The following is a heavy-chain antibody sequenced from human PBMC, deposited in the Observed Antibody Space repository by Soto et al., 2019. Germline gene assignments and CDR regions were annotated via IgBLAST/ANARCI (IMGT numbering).Heavy chain of an antibody. CDR3: ARVLTTVTTYYFDY. J-gene: IGHJ4*02. CDR1: GSIFRGYG. V-gene: IGHV3-33*01. CDR2: IRFDGSNI. D-gene: IGHD4-17*01. Sequence: PGGFLRLSCAAPGSIFRGYGMHWVRQAPGKGLEWVAIIRFDGSNINYADAVMGRFTINPDTSKNQFSLQLNSVTPEDTAVYYCARVLTTVTTYYFDYWGQGTLVPVSS.